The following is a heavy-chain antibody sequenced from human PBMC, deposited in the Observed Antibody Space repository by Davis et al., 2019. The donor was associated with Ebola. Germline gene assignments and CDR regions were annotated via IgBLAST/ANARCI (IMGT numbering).Heavy chain of an antibody. D-gene: IGHD4-17*01. CDR3: ARHDYGDSHFDY. CDR2: IGGSGGST. Sequence: PGGSLRLSCAASGFTFRSNAMNWVRQAPGKGLEWISVIGGSGGSTYYAGSVKGRFTISRDNSKNTLYLQMNSLRAEDTAVYYCARHDYGDSHFDYWGQGTLVTVSS. V-gene: IGHV3-23*01. CDR1: GFTFRSNA. J-gene: IGHJ4*02.